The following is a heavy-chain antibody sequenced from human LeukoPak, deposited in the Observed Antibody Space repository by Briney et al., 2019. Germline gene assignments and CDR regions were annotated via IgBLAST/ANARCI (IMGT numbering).Heavy chain of an antibody. CDR1: GFTFSSYE. CDR3: ARGLYYYDSSGYYPEYFQH. J-gene: IGHJ1*01. V-gene: IGHV3-48*03. D-gene: IGHD3-22*01. Sequence: GGSLRLSCAASGFTFSSYEMNWVRQAPGKGLEWVSYISSSGSTIYYADSVKGRFTISRGNAKNSLYLQMNSLRAEDTAVYYCARGLYYYDSSGYYPEYFQHWGQGTLVTVSS. CDR2: ISSSGSTI.